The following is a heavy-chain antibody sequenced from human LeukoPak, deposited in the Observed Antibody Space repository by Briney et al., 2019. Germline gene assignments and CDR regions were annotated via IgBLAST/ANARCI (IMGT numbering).Heavy chain of an antibody. V-gene: IGHV3-53*01. Sequence: GGSLRLSCAASGFTVSSNYMSWVRQAPGKGLEWVSVIYSGGSTYYADSVKGRFTISRDNSKNTLYLQMNSLRAEDTAVYYCARVGYGDFWSGYHYYYYYGTDVWGQGTTVTVSS. J-gene: IGHJ6*02. CDR3: ARVGYGDFWSGYHYYYYYGTDV. CDR2: IYSGGST. D-gene: IGHD3-3*01. CDR1: GFTVSSNY.